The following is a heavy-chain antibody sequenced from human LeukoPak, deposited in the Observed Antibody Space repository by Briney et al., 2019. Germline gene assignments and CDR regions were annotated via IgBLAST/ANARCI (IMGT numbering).Heavy chain of an antibody. CDR1: GFTFSNYG. Sequence: GRSLRLSCITSGFTFSNYGFHWVRQAPGKGLEWTAAIWYDGSNQYYPDSVKGRFTISRDNSKNTIYLQMNSLRIEDTAMYYCARDLSSSWSPGIWGQGTMVSVSS. D-gene: IGHD6-13*01. CDR2: IWYDGSNQ. V-gene: IGHV3-33*01. J-gene: IGHJ3*02. CDR3: ARDLSSSWSPGI.